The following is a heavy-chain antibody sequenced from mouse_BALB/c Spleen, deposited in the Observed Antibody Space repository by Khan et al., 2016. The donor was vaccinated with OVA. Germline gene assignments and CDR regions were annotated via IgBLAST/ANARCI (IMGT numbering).Heavy chain of an antibody. D-gene: IGHD2-13*01. CDR2: IDPFNGGT. CDR3: TRWGLNDWFAY. V-gene: IGHV1S135*01. Sequence: VQLQQPGPELMKPGASVKISCKAPGYSFTTYYMHWVKQSHGKSLEWIGYIDPFNGGTNYNQNFKGKATLTVDKSSSTAYMHLSSLTSEDSAVYYCTRWGLNDWFAYGGQGTLVTVSA. CDR1: GYSFTTYY. J-gene: IGHJ3*01.